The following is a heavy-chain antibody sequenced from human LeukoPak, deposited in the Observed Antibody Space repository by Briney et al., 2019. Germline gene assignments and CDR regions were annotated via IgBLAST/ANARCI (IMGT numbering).Heavy chain of an antibody. D-gene: IGHD2-2*01. V-gene: IGHV1-18*01. CDR1: GYTFTSYG. J-gene: IGHJ5*02. CDR2: ISAYNGNT. Sequence: ASVEVSCKASGYTFTSYGTSWVRQAPGQGLEWMGWISAYNGNTNYAQKLQGRVTMTTDTSTSTAYMELRSLRSDDTAVYYCAREHYCSSTSCYFSWFDPWGQGTLVTVSS. CDR3: AREHYCSSTSCYFSWFDP.